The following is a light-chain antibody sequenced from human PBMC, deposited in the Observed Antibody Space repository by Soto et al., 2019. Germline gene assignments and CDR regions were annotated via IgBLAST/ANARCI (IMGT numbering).Light chain of an antibody. CDR2: RAS. CDR1: QSVGRNF. CDR3: QQRHMWPIT. V-gene: IGKV3D-20*02. J-gene: IGKJ5*01. Sequence: EIVLTQSPGTLSLSPVERATLSCRASQSVGRNFLAWYQQKPGQAPRLLIYRASNRATGIPDRVSGSGSGTDFTLTISSLEPEDSAVYYCQQRHMWPITFGQGTRLEIK.